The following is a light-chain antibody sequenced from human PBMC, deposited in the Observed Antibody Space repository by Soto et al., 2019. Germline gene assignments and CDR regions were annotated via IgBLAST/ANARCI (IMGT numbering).Light chain of an antibody. CDR2: EVN. Sequence: QSALTQPPSASGSPGQSVTISCTGTSTDVGGYKFVSWFQQHPGKVPKLIIYEVNKRPSGVPDRFSGSKSGNTASLTVSGLQAEDEADYYCSSFAGSNNFVFGTGTKVTVL. CDR1: STDVGGYKF. CDR3: SSFAGSNNFV. J-gene: IGLJ1*01. V-gene: IGLV2-8*01.